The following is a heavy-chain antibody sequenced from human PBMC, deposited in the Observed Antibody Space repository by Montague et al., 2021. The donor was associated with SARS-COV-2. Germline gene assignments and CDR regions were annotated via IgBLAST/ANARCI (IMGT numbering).Heavy chain of an antibody. CDR2: IFDNGNT. J-gene: IGHJ6*02. CDR3: ARGYSVDSLIYQLCYGMDV. CDR1: GGSISSHV. Sequence: SETLSLTCSVSGGSISSHVWSWIRQPPGKGLEWIGKIFDNGNTDYNPSLKSRLTISVETSKAQISLKLASVTAADTAVYYCARGYSVDSLIYQLCYGMDVWGQGTKVTVSS. D-gene: IGHD2-2*01. V-gene: IGHV4-59*11.